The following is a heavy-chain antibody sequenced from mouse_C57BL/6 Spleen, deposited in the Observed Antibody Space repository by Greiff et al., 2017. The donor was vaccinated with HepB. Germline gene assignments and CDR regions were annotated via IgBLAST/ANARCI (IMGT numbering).Heavy chain of an antibody. J-gene: IGHJ1*03. V-gene: IGHV1-15*01. CDR2: IDPETGGT. D-gene: IGHD1-1*01. Sequence: QVQLQQSGAELVRPGASVTLSCKASGYTFTDYEMHWVKQTPVHGLEWIGAIDPETGGTAYNQKFKGKAILTADKSSSTAYMELRSLTSEDSAVYYCTRGEYYGPAEYFDVWGTGTTVTVSS. CDR3: TRGEYYGPAEYFDV. CDR1: GYTFTDYE.